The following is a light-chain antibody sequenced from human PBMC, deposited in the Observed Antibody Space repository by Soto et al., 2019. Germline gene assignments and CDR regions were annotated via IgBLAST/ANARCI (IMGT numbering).Light chain of an antibody. Sequence: QSVLTQPPSVSGAPGQRVTISCTGSSSNIGAGYDVHWYQQLPGTAPKLLIYGNSNRPSGVPDRFSGSKSGTSASLAITGLQAEDGADYYCQSYDCSLSGYVFGTGTMLTVL. CDR2: GNS. J-gene: IGLJ1*01. CDR1: SSNIGAGYD. V-gene: IGLV1-40*01. CDR3: QSYDCSLSGYV.